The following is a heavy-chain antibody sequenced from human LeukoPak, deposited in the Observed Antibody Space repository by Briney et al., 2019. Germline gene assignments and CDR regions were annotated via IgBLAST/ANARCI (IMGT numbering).Heavy chain of an antibody. D-gene: IGHD3-3*01. CDR1: GFNLSPYR. V-gene: IGHV3-21*01. CDR2: ISSSSSYI. J-gene: IGHJ3*02. CDR3: AREIFGVVIHFDAFDI. Sequence: GGPLRLSCAASGFNLSPYRMYWVRQAPGKGLEWVSSISSSSSYIYYADSVKGRFTISRDNAKNSLYLQMNSLRAEDTAVYYCAREIFGVVIHFDAFDIWGQGTMVTVSS.